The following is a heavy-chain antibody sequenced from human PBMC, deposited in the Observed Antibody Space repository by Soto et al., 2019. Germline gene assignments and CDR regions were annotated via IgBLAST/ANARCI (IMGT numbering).Heavy chain of an antibody. CDR1: GYTFTSYG. D-gene: IGHD3-10*01. CDR2: ISAYNGNT. J-gene: IGHJ6*02. V-gene: IGHV1-18*04. CDR3: ARDKGELTNYYGMDV. Sequence: QVQLVQSGAEVKKPGASVKVSCKASGYTFTSYGISWGRQAPGQGLEWMGWISAYNGNTNYAQKLQGRVTMTTDTSTSTAYMELRRLRSDDTAVYYCARDKGELTNYYGMDVWGQGTTVTVSS.